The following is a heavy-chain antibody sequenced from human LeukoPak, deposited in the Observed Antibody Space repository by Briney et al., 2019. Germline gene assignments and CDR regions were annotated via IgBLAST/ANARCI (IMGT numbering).Heavy chain of an antibody. D-gene: IGHD3-22*01. CDR2: IKSKGDGETR. J-gene: IGHJ3*01. Sequence: GGSLRLSCAASGFSISIAWMSWVRQAPGKGLEWVGRIKSKGDGETRDYAAPVKDRFIISRDDSKSMLYLQMNSLKTEDTAIYYCAAVGEWLSNAFNLWGQGTMVTVSA. CDR1: GFSISIAW. CDR3: AAVGEWLSNAFNL. V-gene: IGHV3-15*01.